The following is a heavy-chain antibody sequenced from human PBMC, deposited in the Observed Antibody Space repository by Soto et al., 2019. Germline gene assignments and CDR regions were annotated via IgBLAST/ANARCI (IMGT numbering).Heavy chain of an antibody. CDR1: GFTFSSCE. CDR3: ASRYYYDSSGYSLYYGMDV. J-gene: IGHJ6*02. Sequence: GGSLRLSCAASGFTFSSCEMNWVRQAPGKGLEWVSYISSSGSTIYYADSVKGRFTISRDNAKNSLYLQMNSLRAEDTAVYYCASRYYYDSSGYSLYYGMDVWGQGTTVTVSS. V-gene: IGHV3-48*03. D-gene: IGHD3-22*01. CDR2: ISSSGSTI.